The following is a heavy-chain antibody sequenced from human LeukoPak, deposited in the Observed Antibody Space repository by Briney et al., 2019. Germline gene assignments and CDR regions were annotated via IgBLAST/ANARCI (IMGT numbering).Heavy chain of an antibody. CDR2: INPSGGST. J-gene: IGHJ5*02. CDR1: GYTFTSYY. Sequence: ASVKVSCKASGYTFTSYYMHWVRQAPGQGLGWMGLINPSGGSTSYAQKFQGRVTMTRDTSTSTVYMELSSLRSEDTAVYYCARDNHPSYENPWFDPWGQGTLVTVSS. CDR3: ARDNHPSYENPWFDP. D-gene: IGHD5-18*01. V-gene: IGHV1-46*01.